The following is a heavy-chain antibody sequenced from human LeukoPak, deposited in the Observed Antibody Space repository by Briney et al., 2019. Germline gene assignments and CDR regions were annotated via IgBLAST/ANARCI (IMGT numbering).Heavy chain of an antibody. J-gene: IGHJ4*02. CDR3: SRENGAFSPFGY. CDR1: GGSITTTNW. CDR2: IHLSGRT. D-gene: IGHD2-8*01. Sequence: SGTLSLACGVSGGSITTTNWWSWVRQPPGQGLEWIGEIHLSGRTNYNPSLNSRVTLALDTSKNHLSLSLTSVTAADTAVYYCSRENGAFSPFGYWGQGTLVTVPS. V-gene: IGHV4-4*02.